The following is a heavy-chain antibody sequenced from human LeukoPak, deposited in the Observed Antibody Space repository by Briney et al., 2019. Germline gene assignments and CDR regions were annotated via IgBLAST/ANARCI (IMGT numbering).Heavy chain of an antibody. J-gene: IGHJ4*02. V-gene: IGHV4-59*01. CDR1: GGSIGDYY. Sequence: SETLSLTCTVSGGSIGDYYWSWIRQPPGKGLEWIAYIDYSGSTRYNPSLKSRLTISVDPSKNQFSLKLTSVTAADSAVYYCARAALGFCHGGTCPYYFDHWGQGTLVTVSS. CDR3: ARAALGFCHGGTCPYYFDH. CDR2: IDYSGST. D-gene: IGHD2-15*01.